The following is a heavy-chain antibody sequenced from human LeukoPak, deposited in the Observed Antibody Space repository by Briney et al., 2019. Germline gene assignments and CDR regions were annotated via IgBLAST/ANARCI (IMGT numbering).Heavy chain of an antibody. Sequence: GGSLRLSCEVFGSTFSSYPMSWVRQAPGKGLEWVSAISDSGGSTYYADSVKGRFTISRDNSKNTLYLQMNSLRAEDTAVYYCAREGEDTAMGYYFDYWGQGTLVTVSS. CDR2: ISDSGGST. D-gene: IGHD5-18*01. J-gene: IGHJ4*02. CDR3: AREGEDTAMGYYFDY. V-gene: IGHV3-23*01. CDR1: GSTFSSYP.